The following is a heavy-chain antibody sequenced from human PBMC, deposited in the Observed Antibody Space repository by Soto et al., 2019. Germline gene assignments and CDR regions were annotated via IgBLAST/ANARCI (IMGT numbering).Heavy chain of an antibody. CDR3: VRDQKYFRVNGNWFDS. Sequence: ASVEVSCKASGYTSADCGISWVRRAPGQGLEWMGWVSGNNGASNPAPKVQGRITMTLDTSTGVSYMALRSLRSDDTAIYYCVRDQKYFRVNGNWFDSWGQGTLVTAPQ. CDR1: GYTSADCG. D-gene: IGHD2-2*01. V-gene: IGHV1-18*04. CDR2: VSGNNGAS. J-gene: IGHJ5*01.